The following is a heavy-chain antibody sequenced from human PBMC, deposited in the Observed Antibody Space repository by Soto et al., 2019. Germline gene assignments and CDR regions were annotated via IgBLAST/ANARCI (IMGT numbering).Heavy chain of an antibody. J-gene: IGHJ6*04. D-gene: IGHD3-10*01. V-gene: IGHV3-48*01. CDR1: GFTFSSYS. CDR3: AKVRKLWFGAYGLDV. CDR2: ISSSSSTI. Sequence: PGGSLRLSCAASGFTFSSYSMNWVRQAPGKGLEWVSYISSSSSTIYYADSVKGRFTISRDNAKNSLYLQMNRLRVEDTGVYFCAKVRKLWFGAYGLDVWGEGTTVTVSS.